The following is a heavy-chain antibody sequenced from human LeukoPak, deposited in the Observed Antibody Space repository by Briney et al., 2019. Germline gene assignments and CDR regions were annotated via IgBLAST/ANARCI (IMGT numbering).Heavy chain of an antibody. Sequence: GASVKVSCKASGYTLTGYYMHWVRQAPGQGLEWMGWINPNSGGTNYAQKFQGRVTMTRDTSISTAYMELSRLRSDDTAVYYCARYFDWLGSYYYYYGMDVWGQGTTVTVSS. CDR2: INPNSGGT. D-gene: IGHD3-9*01. CDR3: ARYFDWLGSYYYYYGMDV. J-gene: IGHJ6*02. CDR1: GYTLTGYY. V-gene: IGHV1-2*02.